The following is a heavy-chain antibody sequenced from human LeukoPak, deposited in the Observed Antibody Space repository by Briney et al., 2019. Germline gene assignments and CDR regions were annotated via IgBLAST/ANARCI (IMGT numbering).Heavy chain of an antibody. J-gene: IGHJ6*03. CDR2: ISWNSGSI. D-gene: IGHD3-9*01. Sequence: GGSLRLSCAASGFTFDDYAMHWVRQAPGKGLEWASGISWNSGSIGYADSVKGRFTISRDNAKNSLYLQMNSLRAEDTALYYCAKDSADISYYMDVWGKGTTVTISS. CDR1: GFTFDDYA. V-gene: IGHV3-9*01. CDR3: AKDSADISYYMDV.